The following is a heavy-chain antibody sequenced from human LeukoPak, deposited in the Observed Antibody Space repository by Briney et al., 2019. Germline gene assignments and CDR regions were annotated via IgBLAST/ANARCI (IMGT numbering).Heavy chain of an antibody. J-gene: IGHJ6*02. V-gene: IGHV1-69*13. Sequence: SVKVSCKASGGTFSSYAISWVRQAPGQGLEWMGGIIPIFGTANYAQKFQGRVTITADESTSTAYMELSSLRSEDTAVYYCATEPYCSSTSCYWYYYYGMDVWGQGTTVTVSS. CDR2: IIPIFGTA. CDR1: GGTFSSYA. D-gene: IGHD2-2*01. CDR3: ATEPYCSSTSCYWYYYYGMDV.